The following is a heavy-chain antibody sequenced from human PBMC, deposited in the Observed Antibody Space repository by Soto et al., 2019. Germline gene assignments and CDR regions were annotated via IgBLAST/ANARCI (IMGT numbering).Heavy chain of an antibody. CDR3: AAELGFGKLSVV. D-gene: IGHD3-10*01. V-gene: IGHV1-69*01. CDR2: IIPLFGTT. J-gene: IGHJ6*02. Sequence: QVQVVQSGVEVRRPGSSVKVSCKASGDTFKNCVISWVRQAPGQGLEWMGGIIPLFGTTDFAQRFQGRLTITTDESTTTTLMEPKKPRTEDTATYYCAAELGFGKLSVVWGQGTTVIVSS. CDR1: GDTFKNCV.